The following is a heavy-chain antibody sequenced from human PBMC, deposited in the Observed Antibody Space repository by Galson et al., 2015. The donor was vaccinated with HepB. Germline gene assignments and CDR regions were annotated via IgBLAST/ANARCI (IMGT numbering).Heavy chain of an antibody. J-gene: IGHJ4*02. Sequence: SLRLSCAASGFTFSSYGMHWVRQAPGKGLEWVAVIWYDGSNKYYADSVKGRFTISRDNSKNTLYLQMNSLRAEDTAVYYCASGGVLAVAGIAVDYWGQGTLVTVSS. D-gene: IGHD6-19*01. CDR1: GFTFSSYG. CDR3: ASGGVLAVAGIAVDY. CDR2: IWYDGSNK. V-gene: IGHV3-33*01.